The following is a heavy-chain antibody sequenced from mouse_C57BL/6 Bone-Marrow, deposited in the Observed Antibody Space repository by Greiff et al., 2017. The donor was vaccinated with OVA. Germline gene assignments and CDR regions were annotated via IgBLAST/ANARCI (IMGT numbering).Heavy chain of an antibody. CDR2: ISNLAYSI. Sequence: EVQLQESGGGLVQPGGSLKLSCAASGFTFSDYGMAWVRQAPRKGPEWVAFISNLAYSIYYADTVTGRFTISRENAKNTLYLEMSSLRSEDTAMYYCARDGGLRRPYAMDYWGQGTSVTVSS. CDR1: GFTFSDYG. V-gene: IGHV5-15*01. CDR3: ARDGGLRRPYAMDY. J-gene: IGHJ4*01. D-gene: IGHD2-4*01.